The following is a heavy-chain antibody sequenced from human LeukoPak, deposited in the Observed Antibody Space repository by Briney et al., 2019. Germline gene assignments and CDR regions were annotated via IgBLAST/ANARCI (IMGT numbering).Heavy chain of an antibody. Sequence: SETLSLTCTVSGGSISSYCWSWIRQPPGKGLDWIGYIYYTGSTNYNPSLKSRVTISVDTYKNQFSLKLSSVTAADTAVYFCASLRTSWSPFDYWGQGALVTVSS. CDR3: ASLRTSWSPFDY. D-gene: IGHD6-13*01. J-gene: IGHJ4*02. V-gene: IGHV4-59*08. CDR1: GGSISSYC. CDR2: IYYTGST.